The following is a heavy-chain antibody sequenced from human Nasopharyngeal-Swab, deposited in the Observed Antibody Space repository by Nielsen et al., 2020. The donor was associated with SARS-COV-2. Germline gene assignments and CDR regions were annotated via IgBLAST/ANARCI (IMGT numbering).Heavy chain of an antibody. Sequence: GESLKISCAASGFTFSSYSMNWVRQAPGKGLEWVSSISSSSSYIYYADSVKGRFTISRDNAKNSLHLQMNSLRAEDTAVYYCARDPGDSNFDYWGQGTLVTVSS. D-gene: IGHD2-21*02. V-gene: IGHV3-21*01. CDR3: ARDPGDSNFDY. CDR1: GFTFSSYS. J-gene: IGHJ4*02. CDR2: ISSSSSYI.